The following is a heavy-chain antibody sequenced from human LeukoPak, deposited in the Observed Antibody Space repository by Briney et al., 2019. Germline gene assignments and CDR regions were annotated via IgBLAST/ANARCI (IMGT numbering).Heavy chain of an antibody. CDR3: TKDDSSSWYDYFFDY. D-gene: IGHD6-13*01. CDR2: ISGAVGSS. CDR1: GFALSSSS. J-gene: IGHJ4*02. Sequence: GGSLRLSCATSGFALSSSSMSWVRQAPGKGLEWVSTISGAVGSSWYAESVKGRFSISRDNSMNSVSLQMSSLRVEDTAIYYCTKDDSSSWYDYFFDYWGQGTLVTVSS. V-gene: IGHV3-23*01.